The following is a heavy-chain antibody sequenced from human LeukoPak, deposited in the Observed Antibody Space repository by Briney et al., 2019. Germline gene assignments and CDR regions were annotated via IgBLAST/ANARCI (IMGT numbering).Heavy chain of an antibody. CDR2: IDPDNGET. CDR3: ATSTPRYSSRPGKY. V-gene: IGHV1-69-2*01. D-gene: IGHD4-11*01. J-gene: IGHJ4*02. Sequence: GASVKVSCKASGYAFSDFYMHWVQQAPGKGPEWVGRIDPDNGETVYSEKFQGRLTISADTSTDTAYIKLSSLKSDDAGVYYCATSTPRYSSRPGKYWGQGTLVTVSS. CDR1: GYAFSDFY.